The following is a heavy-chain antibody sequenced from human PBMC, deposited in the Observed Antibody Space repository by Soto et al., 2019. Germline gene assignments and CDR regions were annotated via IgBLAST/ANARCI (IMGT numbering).Heavy chain of an antibody. V-gene: IGHV3-9*01. CDR3: AKVVVAATQPQYYYYGMDV. J-gene: IGHJ6*02. Sequence: GASLRLSCAASGFTFDDYAMHWVRQSPGKGLEWVSGINWNSGSLGYAGSVKGRFTISRDNAKKSLYLQMNSLRVEDTALYYCAKVVVAATQPQYYYYGMDVWGRGTTVTVSS. CDR1: GFTFDDYA. D-gene: IGHD2-15*01. CDR2: INWNSGSL.